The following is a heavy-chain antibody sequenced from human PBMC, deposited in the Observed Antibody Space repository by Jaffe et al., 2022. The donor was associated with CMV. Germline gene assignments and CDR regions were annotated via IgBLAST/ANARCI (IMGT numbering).Heavy chain of an antibody. CDR1: GYTFTSYD. V-gene: IGHV1-8*01. Sequence: QVQLVQSGAEVKKPGASVKVSCKASGYTFTSYDINWVRQATGQGLEWMGWMNPNSGNTGYAQKFQGRVTMTRNTSISTAYMELSSLRSEDTAVYYCARASPHLLAAAGDFDYWGQGTLVTVSS. CDR2: MNPNSGNT. CDR3: ARASPHLLAAAGDFDY. D-gene: IGHD6-13*01. J-gene: IGHJ4*02.